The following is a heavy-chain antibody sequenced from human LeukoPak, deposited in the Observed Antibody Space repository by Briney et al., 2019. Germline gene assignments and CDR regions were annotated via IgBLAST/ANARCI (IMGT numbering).Heavy chain of an antibody. CDR2: INPNSGGT. V-gene: IGHV1-2*02. J-gene: IGHJ4*02. CDR1: GYTFTSDY. CDR3: ARDLEV. Sequence: ASVNVSCMASGYTFTSDYMHWVRQAAGQGLEWMGIINPNSGGTNYAQNFQGRVTMTRDTSISTAYRELIRLRSDDTAVYYCARDLEVWGQGTLVAVSS.